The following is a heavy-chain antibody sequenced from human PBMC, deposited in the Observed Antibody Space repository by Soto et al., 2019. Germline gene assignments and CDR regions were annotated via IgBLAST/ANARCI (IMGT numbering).Heavy chain of an antibody. CDR3: ASGGVAGSGTYYNDN. J-gene: IGHJ4*02. CDR2: ISINGGST. D-gene: IGHD3-10*01. Sequence: EVQLVESGGGLVQPGGSLRLSCAASGFTFSSYWMHWVRQAPGKGLVWVSRISINGGSTSYADSVKDRFTISRDNAKNTLYLKMNSLRAEDTAVYYCASGGVAGSGTYYNDNWGRGTLVTVSS. CDR1: GFTFSSYW. V-gene: IGHV3-74*01.